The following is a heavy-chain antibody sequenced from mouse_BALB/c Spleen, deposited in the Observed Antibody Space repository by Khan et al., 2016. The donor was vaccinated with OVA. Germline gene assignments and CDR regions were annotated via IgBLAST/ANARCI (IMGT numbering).Heavy chain of an antibody. V-gene: IGHV5-6-5*01. CDR2: ISSGDTT. CDR1: GFTFSNYG. J-gene: IGHJ3*01. CDR3: ARDYWFAY. Sequence: EVHLVESGGGLVKPGGSLKLSCAASGFTFSNYGVSWVRQTPEKRLEWVASISSGDTTYYPDSVKGRFTISRDNARNILYLQISSLRSEDTAMYYCARDYWFAYWGQGTLVTVSA.